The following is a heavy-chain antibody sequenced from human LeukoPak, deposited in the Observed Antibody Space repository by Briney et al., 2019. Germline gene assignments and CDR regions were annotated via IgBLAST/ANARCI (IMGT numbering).Heavy chain of an antibody. CDR1: GFSFSNYW. CDR2: IKSDGTMT. J-gene: IGHJ4*02. CDR3: ARLSYDSGTHYTCYEY. Sequence: GGSLRLSCAASGFSFSNYWMHWVRQAPGKGLVWVSRIKSDGTMTNYADSVEGRFTISRDNAKNTLYLQMNSLRADDTAVYYCARLSYDSGTHYTCYEYWGQGTLVTVSS. V-gene: IGHV3-74*01. D-gene: IGHD3-10*01.